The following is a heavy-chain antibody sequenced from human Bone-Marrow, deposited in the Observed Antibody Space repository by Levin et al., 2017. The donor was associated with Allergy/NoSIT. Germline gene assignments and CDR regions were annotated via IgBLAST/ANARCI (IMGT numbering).Heavy chain of an antibody. V-gene: IGHV3-21*01. Sequence: GESLKISCEASGFTFSDYSMKWVRQAPGKGLEWVSSISSGSGYIYYADSVKGRFTISRDNARNSVYLQMNSLRAEDTAVYYCARGAGWAGTTAYYFDYWGQGTLVTVSS. J-gene: IGHJ4*02. CDR3: ARGAGWAGTTAYYFDY. CDR2: ISSGSGYI. CDR1: GFTFSDYS. D-gene: IGHD1-1*01.